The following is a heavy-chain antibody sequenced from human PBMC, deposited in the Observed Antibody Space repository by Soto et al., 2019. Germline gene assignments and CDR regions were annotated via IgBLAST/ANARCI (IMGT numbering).Heavy chain of an antibody. CDR2: SYSSGNT. D-gene: IGHD3-16*01. V-gene: IGHV4-39*01. CDR3: GRHENPPGGDDF. J-gene: IGHJ4*02. CDR1: GGSISSGSYY. Sequence: QLQLQASGPGLVKPSETLSLTCTVSGGSISSGSYYWGWIRQSPGKGLEWIGSSYSSGNTNYNPSLTSRVTQSVDTSKNWFTLRLSSVTAADTAVYYCGRHENPPGGDDFWGKGTLVTVSS.